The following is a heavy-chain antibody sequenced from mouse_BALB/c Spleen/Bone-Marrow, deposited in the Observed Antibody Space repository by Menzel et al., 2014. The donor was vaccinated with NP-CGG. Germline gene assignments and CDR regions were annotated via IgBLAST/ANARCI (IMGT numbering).Heavy chain of an antibody. D-gene: IGHD2-2*01. V-gene: IGHV1-7*01. CDR2: INPSTGYT. CDR1: GYTLTSYW. Sequence: QVQLQQPGAELAKPGASVKMSCKASGYTLTSYWMHWVKQRPGQGLEWIGYINPSTGYTEYNQKFKDKATLTADKSSSTAYMQLSSLTSEDSAVYYCARSGGYDSFSYWGQGTTLTVSS. CDR3: ARSGGYDSFSY. J-gene: IGHJ2*01.